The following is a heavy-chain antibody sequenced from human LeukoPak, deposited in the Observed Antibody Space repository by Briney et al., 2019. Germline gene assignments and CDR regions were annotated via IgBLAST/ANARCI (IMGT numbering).Heavy chain of an antibody. CDR2: INHSGST. V-gene: IGHV4-34*01. Sequence: SETLSLTCAVYGGSFSGYYWSWIRQPPGKGLEWIGEINHSGSTNYNPSLKSRVTISVDTSKNQFSLKLSSVTAADTALYYCAKDNGWLQGFDYWGQGTLVTVSS. CDR1: GGSFSGYY. J-gene: IGHJ4*02. CDR3: AKDNGWLQGFDY. D-gene: IGHD5-24*01.